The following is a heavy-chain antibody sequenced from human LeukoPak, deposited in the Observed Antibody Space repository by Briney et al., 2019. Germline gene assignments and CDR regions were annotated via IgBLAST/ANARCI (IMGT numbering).Heavy chain of an antibody. CDR1: GYTFTSYD. CDR2: MNPNSGNT. J-gene: IGHJ4*02. V-gene: IGHV1-8*01. CDR3: ARGRRWLQFYY. Sequence: ASVKVSCQASGYTFTSYDINRVRQATGQGPEWMGWMNPNSGNTGYAQKFQGRVTMTRNTSISTAYMELSSLRSEDTAVYYCARGRRWLQFYYWGQGTLVTVSS. D-gene: IGHD5-24*01.